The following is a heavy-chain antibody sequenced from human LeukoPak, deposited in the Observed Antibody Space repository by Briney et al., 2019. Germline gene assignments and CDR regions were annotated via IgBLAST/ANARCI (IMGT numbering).Heavy chain of an antibody. V-gene: IGHV3-9*01. Sequence: GGSLRLSCAASGFTFDDYAMHWVRQAPGKGLEWVSGISWNSGSIGYADSVKGRFTISRDNAKNSLYLQMNSLKTEDTAVYYCTTDLIAVAGSFDYWGQGTLVTVSS. D-gene: IGHD6-19*01. CDR3: TTDLIAVAGSFDY. J-gene: IGHJ4*02. CDR2: ISWNSGSI. CDR1: GFTFDDYA.